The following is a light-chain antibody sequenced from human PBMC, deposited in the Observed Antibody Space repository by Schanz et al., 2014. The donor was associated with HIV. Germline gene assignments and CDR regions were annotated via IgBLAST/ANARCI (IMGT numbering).Light chain of an antibody. J-gene: IGKJ1*01. CDR3: QHYSSSLWT. V-gene: IGKV3-20*01. Sequence: EIVVTQSPATLSVSPGERATLSCRASQSVSYFLAWYQQKPGQAPRLLIYGASTRATGIPDRFSGSGSGTDFTLTISRLEPEDFAVYYCQHYSSSLWTFGQGTKVEIK. CDR2: GAS. CDR1: QSVSYF.